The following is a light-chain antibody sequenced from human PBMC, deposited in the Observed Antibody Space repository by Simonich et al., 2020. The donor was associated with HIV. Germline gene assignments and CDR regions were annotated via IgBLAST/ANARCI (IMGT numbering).Light chain of an antibody. V-gene: IGKV3-15*01. CDR1: QRVSSS. CDR2: GAS. J-gene: IGKJ3*01. CDR3: QQYNNWPFT. Sequence: EIVLTQSPGALSLSPGERATLSCRASQRVSSSSLAWYQQKPGQAPRLLIYGASTRATGIPARFSGSGSGTEFTLTISSMQSEDFAVYYCQQYNNWPFTFGPGTKVDIK.